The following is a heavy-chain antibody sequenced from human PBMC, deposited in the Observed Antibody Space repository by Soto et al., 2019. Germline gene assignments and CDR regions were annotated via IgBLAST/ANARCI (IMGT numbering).Heavy chain of an antibody. CDR1: GFTFSTYA. CDR2: ISGSGSDT. J-gene: IGHJ3*02. Sequence: PGGSLRLSCAASGFTFSTYAMSWVRQAPGKGLEWVSAISGSGSDTFHADSVKGRFTISRDNSISTLFLQMNCLRTEDTAVYYCAHPRGYGVFDAYDIWGQGALVTVSS. D-gene: IGHD2-8*01. V-gene: IGHV3-23*01. CDR3: AHPRGYGVFDAYDI.